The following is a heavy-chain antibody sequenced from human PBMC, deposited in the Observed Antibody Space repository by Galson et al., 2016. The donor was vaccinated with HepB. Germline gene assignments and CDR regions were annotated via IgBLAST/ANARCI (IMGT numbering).Heavy chain of an antibody. Sequence: SLRLSCAASGFTFSPYGFHWVRQAPGKGLEWVALIWNDGINKYYADSVKGRFTFTRDNSKNILYLQMNSLRAEDTAVYFCARGNYGDYDYFYFYMDVWGKGTTVTVSS. J-gene: IGHJ6*03. V-gene: IGHV3-33*01. CDR3: ARGNYGDYDYFYFYMDV. D-gene: IGHD4-17*01. CDR1: GFTFSPYG. CDR2: IWNDGINK.